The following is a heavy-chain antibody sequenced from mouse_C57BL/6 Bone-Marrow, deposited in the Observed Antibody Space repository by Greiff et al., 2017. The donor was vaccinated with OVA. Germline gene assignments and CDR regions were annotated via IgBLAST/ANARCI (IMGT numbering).Heavy chain of an antibody. D-gene: IGHD2-4*01. Sequence: VQLQQPGAELVKPGASVTLSCKASGYTFTSYWMHWVKQRPGQGLEWIGMIHPNSGSTNYNEKFKIKATLTVDKSSSTAYMQLSSLTSEDSAVYYCARDYDYDGFDYWGQGTTLTVSS. CDR2: IHPNSGST. J-gene: IGHJ2*01. CDR3: ARDYDYDGFDY. CDR1: GYTFTSYW. V-gene: IGHV1-64*01.